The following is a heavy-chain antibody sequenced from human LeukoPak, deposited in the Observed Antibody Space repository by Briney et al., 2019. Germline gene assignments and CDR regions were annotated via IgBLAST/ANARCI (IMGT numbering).Heavy chain of an antibody. CDR1: GGTFSSYA. CDR2: IIPIFGTA. J-gene: IGHJ4*02. D-gene: IGHD5-24*01. Sequence: SVKVSCKASGGTFSSYAISRVRQAPGQGLEWMGGIIPIFGTANYAQKFQGRVTITTDESTSTAYMELSSLRSEDTAVYYCARGGDGYIRFDYWGQGTPVTVSS. V-gene: IGHV1-69*05. CDR3: ARGGDGYIRFDY.